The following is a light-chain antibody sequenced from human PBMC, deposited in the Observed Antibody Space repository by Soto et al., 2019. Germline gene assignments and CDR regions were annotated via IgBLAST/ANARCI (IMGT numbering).Light chain of an antibody. CDR3: QQYDNLPIT. V-gene: IGKV1-33*01. CDR1: QDIANF. CDR2: DAS. Sequence: DIQMTQSPSSLSASVGDRVTITCQASQDIANFLNWYQQKPGKAPKLLISDASNLETGVTSRFSGSGYGTDFTLTIGSLQPEDFSTYYCQQYDNLPITFGHGTRLEIK. J-gene: IGKJ5*01.